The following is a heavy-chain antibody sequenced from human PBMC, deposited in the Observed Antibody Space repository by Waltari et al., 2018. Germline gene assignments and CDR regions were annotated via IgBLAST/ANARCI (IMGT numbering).Heavy chain of an antibody. J-gene: IGHJ4*02. CDR2: IYYSGGT. CDR3: ARRNLVGATTGFDY. CDR1: GGSISSSSYY. V-gene: IGHV4-39*01. Sequence: QLQLQESGPGLVKPSETLSLTCTVSGGSISSSSYYWGWIRQPPGKGLEWIGSIYYSGGTDYNPALKRRVTISVDTSKNQFSLKRSSVTAADTAVYYCARRNLVGATTGFDYWGQGTLVTVSS. D-gene: IGHD1-26*01.